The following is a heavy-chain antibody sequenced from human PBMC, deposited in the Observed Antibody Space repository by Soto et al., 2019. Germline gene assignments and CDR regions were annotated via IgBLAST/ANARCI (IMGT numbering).Heavy chain of an antibody. Sequence: SETLSLTCTVSGGSISSYYWSWIRQPPGKGLEWIGYIYYSGSTNYNPSLKSRVTISVDTSKNQFSLKLSSVTAADTAVYYCARDTRYPYYFDYWGQGTLVTVSS. V-gene: IGHV4-59*12. J-gene: IGHJ4*02. CDR2: IYYSGST. D-gene: IGHD3-16*02. CDR1: GGSISSYY. CDR3: ARDTRYPYYFDY.